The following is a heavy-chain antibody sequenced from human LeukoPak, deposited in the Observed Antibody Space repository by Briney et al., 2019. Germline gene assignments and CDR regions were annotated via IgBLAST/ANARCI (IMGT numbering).Heavy chain of an antibody. CDR1: GGSISSYY. V-gene: IGHV4-59*12. CDR3: ARGIDSSGPSAFDY. J-gene: IGHJ4*02. D-gene: IGHD3-22*01. Sequence: SETLSLTCTVSGGSISSYYWSWIRQPPGKGLEWIGYIYYSGSTNYNPSLKSRVTISVDTSKNQFSLKLSSVTAADTAVYYCARGIDSSGPSAFDYWGQGTLVTVSS. CDR2: IYYSGST.